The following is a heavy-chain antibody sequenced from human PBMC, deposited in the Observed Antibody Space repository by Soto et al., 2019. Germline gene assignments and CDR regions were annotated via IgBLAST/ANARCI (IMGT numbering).Heavy chain of an antibody. CDR3: AKGRCGDSVSYYYYYMDV. CDR2: ISYDGSNK. J-gene: IGHJ6*03. Sequence: GGSLRLSCAASGFTFSSYGMHWVRQAPGKGLEWVAVISYDGSNKYYADSVKGRFTISRDNSKNTLYLQMNSLRAEDTAVYYCAKGRCGDSVSYYYYYMDVWGKGTTVTVSS. CDR1: GFTFSSYG. D-gene: IGHD4-17*01. V-gene: IGHV3-30*18.